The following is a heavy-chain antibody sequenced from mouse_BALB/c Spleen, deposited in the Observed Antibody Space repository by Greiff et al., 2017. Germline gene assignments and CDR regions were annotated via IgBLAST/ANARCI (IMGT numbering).Heavy chain of an antibody. J-gene: IGHJ2*01. CDR3: TRNYRYDGIFDY. CDR1: GYTFTSYY. Sequence: QVHVKQSGAELVKPGASVKLSCKASGYTFTSYYMYWVKQRPGQGLEWIGEINPSNGGTNFNEKFKSKATLTVDKSSSTAYMQLSSLTSEDSAVYYCTRNYRYDGIFDYWGQGTTLTVSS. CDR2: INPSNGGT. V-gene: IGHV1S81*02. D-gene: IGHD2-14*01.